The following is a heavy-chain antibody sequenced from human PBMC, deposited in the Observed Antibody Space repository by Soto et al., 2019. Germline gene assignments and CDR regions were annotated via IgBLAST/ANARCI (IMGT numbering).Heavy chain of an antibody. J-gene: IGHJ6*02. Sequence: SETLSLTCAVYGGSFSGYYWSWIRQPPGKGLEWIGEINHSGSTNYNPSLKSRVTISVDTSKNQFSLKLSSVTAADTAVYYCASDVPGPRYYYGSGSPSRNYYYYGMDVWGQGTTVTVSS. CDR2: INHSGST. CDR3: ASDVPGPRYYYGSGSPSRNYYYYGMDV. CDR1: GGSFSGYY. D-gene: IGHD3-10*01. V-gene: IGHV4-34*01.